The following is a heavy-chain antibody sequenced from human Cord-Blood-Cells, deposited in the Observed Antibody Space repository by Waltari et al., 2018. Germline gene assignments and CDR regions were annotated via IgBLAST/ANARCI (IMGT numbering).Heavy chain of an antibody. J-gene: IGHJ6*03. CDR1: GGSFSGYY. Sequence: QVQLQQWGAGLLKPSETLSLTCAVYGGSFSGYYWSWIRQPPGEGLEGIGEINHSGSTNYTPSLKRRVTISVDTSKNQFSLKLSSVTAADTAVYYCAMYSSSTYYYYYYMDVWGKGTTVTVSS. D-gene: IGHD6-6*01. CDR2: INHSGST. CDR3: AMYSSSTYYYYYYMDV. V-gene: IGHV4-34*01.